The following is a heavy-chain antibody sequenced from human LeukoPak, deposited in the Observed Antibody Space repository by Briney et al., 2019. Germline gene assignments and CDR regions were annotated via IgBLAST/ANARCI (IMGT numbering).Heavy chain of an antibody. J-gene: IGHJ4*02. CDR1: GFTFSSYS. D-gene: IGHD3-22*01. CDR2: ISSSSSYI. V-gene: IGHV3-21*01. Sequence: GSLRLSCAASGFTFSSYSMNWVRQAPGKGLEWVSSISSSSSYIYYADSVKGRFTISRDNAKNSLYLQMNSLRAEDTAVYYCARQIAPEYYYDSSGYPDYWGQGTLVTVSS. CDR3: ARQIAPEYYYDSSGYPDY.